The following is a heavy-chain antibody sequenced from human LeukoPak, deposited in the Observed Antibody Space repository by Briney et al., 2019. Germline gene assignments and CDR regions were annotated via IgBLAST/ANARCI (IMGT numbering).Heavy chain of an antibody. V-gene: IGHV4-61*01. D-gene: IGHD4-23*01. CDR1: GGSVSSGSYY. CDR3: ARTDYGGNSGSDSHYYYYYGMDV. Sequence: PSETLSLTCTVSGGSVSSGSYYWSWIRQPPGKGLEWIGYIYYSGSTNYNPSLKSRVTISVDTSENQFSLKLSSVTAADTAVYYCARTDYGGNSGSDSHYYYYYGMDVWGQGTTVTVSS. CDR2: IYYSGST. J-gene: IGHJ6*02.